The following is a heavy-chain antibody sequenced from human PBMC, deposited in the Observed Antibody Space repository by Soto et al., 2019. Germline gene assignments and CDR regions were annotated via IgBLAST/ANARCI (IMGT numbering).Heavy chain of an antibody. D-gene: IGHD1-26*01. J-gene: IGHJ4*02. CDR3: ARDGGRHSGGIDY. Sequence: QVQLVQSGAEVKKPGSSVKVSCKASGGTFSSYSFTWVRQALGQGLEWMGAIIPIFGTANSAQKFQGRVTITADESTSTAYMELSSLRSENTAVYYCARDGGRHSGGIDYWGQGTLVTVSS. CDR2: IIPIFGTA. V-gene: IGHV1-69*01. CDR1: GGTFSSYS.